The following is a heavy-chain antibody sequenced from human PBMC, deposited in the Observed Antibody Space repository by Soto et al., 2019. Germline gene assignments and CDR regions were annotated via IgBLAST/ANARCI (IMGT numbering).Heavy chain of an antibody. CDR3: ATTNIVATIRDLNYFDY. D-gene: IGHD5-12*01. V-gene: IGHV1-69*02. Sequence: ASVKVSCKASGGTFSSYTISWVRQAPGQGLEWMGRIIPILGIANYAQKFQGRVTITADKSTSTAYMELSSLRSEDTAVYYCATTNIVATIRDLNYFDYWGQGTLVTVSS. J-gene: IGHJ4*02. CDR2: IIPILGIA. CDR1: GGTFSSYT.